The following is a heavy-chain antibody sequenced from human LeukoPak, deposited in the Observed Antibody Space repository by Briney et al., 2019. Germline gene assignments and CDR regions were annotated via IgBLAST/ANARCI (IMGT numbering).Heavy chain of an antibody. V-gene: IGHV4-31*03. CDR2: IYYSGST. J-gene: IGHJ4*02. CDR1: GGSISSGGYY. Sequence: PSQTLSLTRTVSGGSISSGGYYWSWIRQYPGKGLEWIGYIYYSGSTYYNPSLKSRLTMSVDTSKNQFSLKLSSVTAADTAVYYCASGSGNYFDYWGQGTLVTVSS. CDR3: ASGSGNYFDY. D-gene: IGHD3-10*01.